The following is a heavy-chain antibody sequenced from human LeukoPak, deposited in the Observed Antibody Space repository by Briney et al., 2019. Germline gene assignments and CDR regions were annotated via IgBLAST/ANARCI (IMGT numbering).Heavy chain of an antibody. CDR3: ARDQYYDSKGWFDP. CDR2: ISAYNGNT. V-gene: IGHV1-18*01. CDR1: GYTFTSYG. J-gene: IGHJ5*02. D-gene: IGHD3-22*01. Sequence: ASVKVSCKASGYTFTSYGISWVRQAPGQGLEWVGWISAYNGNTNYAQKLQGRVTMTTDTSTSTAYMELRSLRSDDTAVYYRARDQYYDSKGWFDPWGQGTLVTVSS.